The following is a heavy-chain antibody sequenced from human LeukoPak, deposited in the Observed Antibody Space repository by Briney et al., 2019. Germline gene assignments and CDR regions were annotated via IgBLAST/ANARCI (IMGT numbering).Heavy chain of an antibody. CDR2: INPNSGDT. J-gene: IGHJ3*02. Sequence: ASVKVSCNASGYTFTYYYMHWVRQAPGPGLEWMGWINPNSGDTKDVQKFQGRVTMTRDTSINTAYMELSGLRSGDTAVYYCARATRIVGGDRQAFDIWGHGTMVTVSS. CDR3: ARATRIVGGDRQAFDI. D-gene: IGHD1-26*01. V-gene: IGHV1-2*02. CDR1: GYTFTYYY.